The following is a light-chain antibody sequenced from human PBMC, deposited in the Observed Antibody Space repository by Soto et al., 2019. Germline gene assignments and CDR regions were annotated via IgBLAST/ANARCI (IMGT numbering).Light chain of an antibody. J-gene: IGLJ2*01. CDR3: QAWDTSNVV. CDR1: KLGERY. V-gene: IGLV3-1*01. Sequence: SYELTQPPSSSVSPGQTASITCSGDKLGERYSSWYQQKPGQSPVLVIYQDTKRPSGIPERFSGSNSGNTATLTISGTQAMDEADYYCQAWDTSNVVFGGGTKVTVL. CDR2: QDT.